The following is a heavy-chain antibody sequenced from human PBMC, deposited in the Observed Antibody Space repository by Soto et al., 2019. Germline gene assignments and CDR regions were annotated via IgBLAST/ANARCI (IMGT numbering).Heavy chain of an antibody. CDR1: GFSLSTSGMC. CDR3: ARLIIGGDYYYYYMDV. CDR2: IDWDDDK. V-gene: IGHV2-70*11. Sequence: ESGPTLVNPTQTLTLTCTFSGFSLSTSGMCVSWIRQPPGKALEWLARIDWDDDKYYSTSLKTRLTISKDTSKNQVVLTMTNMDPVDTATYYCARLIIGGDYYYYYMDVWGKGTTVTVSS. D-gene: IGHD3-16*01. J-gene: IGHJ6*03.